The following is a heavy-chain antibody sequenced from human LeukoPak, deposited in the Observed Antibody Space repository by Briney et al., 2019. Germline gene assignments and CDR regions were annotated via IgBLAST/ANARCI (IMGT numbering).Heavy chain of an antibody. Sequence: GGSLRLSCAASGFTFSSSSMSWVRQAPGKGLEWVSSVSAGYITYYADSVKGRFTISGDNSKNTLYLQMKSLRAEDTAIYYCAKGAGSSAFDIWGQGTMVTVSS. CDR3: AKGAGSSAFDI. D-gene: IGHD6-13*01. CDR2: VSAGYIT. V-gene: IGHV3-23*01. J-gene: IGHJ3*02. CDR1: GFTFSSSS.